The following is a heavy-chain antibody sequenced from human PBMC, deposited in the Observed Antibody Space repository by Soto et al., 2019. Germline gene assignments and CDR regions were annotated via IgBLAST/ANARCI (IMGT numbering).Heavy chain of an antibody. V-gene: IGHV3-21*01. D-gene: IGHD2-21*02. CDR3: ARVRSNCYLDY. CDR1: GFTFSSYG. CDR2: ISSGRSYI. J-gene: IGHJ4*02. Sequence: PGGSLRLSCAASGFTFSSYGMHWVRQAPGRGLEWVSVISSGRSYIYYADSVKGRFTVSRDNPKNSLYLQMNSLRAEDTAVYYCARVRSNCYLDYWGQGTLVTVSS.